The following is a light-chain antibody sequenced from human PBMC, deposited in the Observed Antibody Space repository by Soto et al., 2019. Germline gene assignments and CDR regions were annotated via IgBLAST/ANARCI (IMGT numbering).Light chain of an antibody. J-gene: IGKJ1*01. CDR1: QSISSW. V-gene: IGKV1-5*01. CDR3: QQYNSYSGT. Sequence: DIQMTQSPSTLSASPGDRVTITCRASQSISSWLAWYQQKPGKAPKLLIYDASSLESGVPSRFSGSGSGTEYTLTISSLQPDDFATYYCQQYNSYSGTFGQGTKVEIK. CDR2: DAS.